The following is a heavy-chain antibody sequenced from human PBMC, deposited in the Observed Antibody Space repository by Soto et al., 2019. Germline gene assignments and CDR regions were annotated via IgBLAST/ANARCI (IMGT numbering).Heavy chain of an antibody. D-gene: IGHD3-22*01. V-gene: IGHV1-69*13. CDR3: ARNLRHYYDSSGYYFEYFQH. CDR1: GGTFSSYA. J-gene: IGHJ1*01. CDR2: IIPIFGTA. Sequence: RASVKVSCKASGGTFSSYAISWVRQAPGQGLEWMGGIIPIFGTANYAQKFQGRVTITADESTSTAYMEPSSLRSEDTAVYYCARNLRHYYDSSGYYFEYFQHWGQGTLVTVSS.